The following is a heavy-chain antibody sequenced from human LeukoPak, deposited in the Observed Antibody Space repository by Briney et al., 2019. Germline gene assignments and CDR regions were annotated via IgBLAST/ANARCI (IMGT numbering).Heavy chain of an antibody. Sequence: PGGSLRLSCAASGFTFSSYGMHWVRQAPGKVLEWVAFIRYDGSNKYYADSVKGRFTISRDNSKNTLYLQMKSLRAEDTAVYYCARFIAAPYYFDYWGRGTLVTVSS. CDR3: ARFIAAPYYFDY. V-gene: IGHV3-30*02. CDR1: GFTFSSYG. J-gene: IGHJ4*02. D-gene: IGHD6-13*01. CDR2: IRYDGSNK.